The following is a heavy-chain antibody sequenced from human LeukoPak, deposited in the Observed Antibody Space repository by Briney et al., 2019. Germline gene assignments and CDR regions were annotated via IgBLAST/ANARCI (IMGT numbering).Heavy chain of an antibody. D-gene: IGHD5-12*01. Sequence: SQTLSLTCAISGDSLSSNSAAWNWIRQSPSRGLEWLGRTYYRSKWYTYYAVSVNSRITINPDTSKNQFSLQLYSVTPDDTAVYYCARGYSGYLVNWGQGTLVTVSS. CDR2: TYYRSKWYT. J-gene: IGHJ4*02. CDR1: GDSLSSNSAA. CDR3: ARGYSGYLVN. V-gene: IGHV6-1*01.